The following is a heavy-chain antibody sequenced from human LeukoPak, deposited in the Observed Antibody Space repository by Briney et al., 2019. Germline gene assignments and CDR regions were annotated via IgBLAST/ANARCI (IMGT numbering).Heavy chain of an antibody. CDR2: IYYSGTT. V-gene: IGHV4-30-4*07. CDR3: ARIKWSIGANWFDP. J-gene: IGHJ5*02. Sequence: PSETLSLTCAVSGGSISSGGYFWSWIRQPPGKGLEWIGYIYYSGTTYYNPSLKSRVTMSVDTSKNQFSLKLSSVTAADTAVYYCARIKWSIGANWFDPWGQGTLVTVST. D-gene: IGHD6-13*01. CDR1: GGSISSGGYF.